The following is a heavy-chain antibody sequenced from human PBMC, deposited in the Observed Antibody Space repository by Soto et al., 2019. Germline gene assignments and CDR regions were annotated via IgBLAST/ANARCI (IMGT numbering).Heavy chain of an antibody. J-gene: IGHJ6*02. CDR2: ISSSSSYI. CDR3: ASSSPPVAGADYYGMDV. CDR1: GFTFSSYS. V-gene: IGHV3-21*01. D-gene: IGHD6-19*01. Sequence: AGGSLRLSCAASGFTFSSYSMNWVRQAPGKGLEWVSSISSSSSYIYYADSVKGRFTISRDNAKNSLYLQMNSLRAEDTAVYYCASSSPPVAGADYYGMDVWGQGTTVTVSS.